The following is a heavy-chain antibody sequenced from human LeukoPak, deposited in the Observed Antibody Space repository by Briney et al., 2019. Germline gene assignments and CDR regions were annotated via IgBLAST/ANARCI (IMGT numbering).Heavy chain of an antibody. CDR3: ARVGIQLWSYYFDY. Sequence: PSETLSLTCAVYGGSFSGYYWSWIRQPPGKGLEWIGEINHSGSINYNPSLKSRVTISVDTSKNQFSLKLSSVTAADTAVYYCARVGIQLWSYYFDYWGQGTLVTVSS. CDR1: GGSFSGYY. J-gene: IGHJ4*02. CDR2: INHSGSI. V-gene: IGHV4-34*01. D-gene: IGHD5-18*01.